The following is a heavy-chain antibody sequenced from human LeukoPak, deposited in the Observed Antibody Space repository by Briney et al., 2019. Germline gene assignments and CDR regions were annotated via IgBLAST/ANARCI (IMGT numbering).Heavy chain of an antibody. CDR1: GFTLSSYG. V-gene: IGHV3-23*01. J-gene: IGHJ4*02. CDR3: AKDRKSIAAARIDY. CDR2: ISGSGGST. Sequence: GGSLRLSCAASGFTLSSYGMSWVRQAPGKGLEWVSAISGSGGSTYYADSVKGRFTISRDNSKNTLYLQMNSLRAEDTAVYYCAKDRKSIAAARIDYWGQGTLVTVSS. D-gene: IGHD6-13*01.